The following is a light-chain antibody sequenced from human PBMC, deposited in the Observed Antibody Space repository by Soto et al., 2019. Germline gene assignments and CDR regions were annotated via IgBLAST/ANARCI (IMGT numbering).Light chain of an antibody. V-gene: IGKV1-12*01. CDR3: QQANSFPIT. CDR1: QDITNY. J-gene: IGKJ5*01. Sequence: DIQMTQSPSSLSASVGDRVTITCQASQDITNYLNWYQQKPGRAPRLLLYDASSLESGVPSRFSGSGSGTDFTLTISSLQPEDFATYYCQQANSFPITFGQGTRLEIK. CDR2: DAS.